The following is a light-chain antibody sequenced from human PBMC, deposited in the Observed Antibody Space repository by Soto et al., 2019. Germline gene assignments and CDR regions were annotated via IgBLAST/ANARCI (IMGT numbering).Light chain of an antibody. CDR3: QQLNSYPRT. Sequence: IQLTQSPSSLSASVGDRFTITCRASQGISSHLAWYQQKPGKAPKLLIYAASTLQSGVPSRFSGSGSGTDFTLTISSLQPEDFATYYCQQLNSYPRTFGQGTRREIK. CDR2: AAS. V-gene: IGKV1-9*01. J-gene: IGKJ5*01. CDR1: QGISSH.